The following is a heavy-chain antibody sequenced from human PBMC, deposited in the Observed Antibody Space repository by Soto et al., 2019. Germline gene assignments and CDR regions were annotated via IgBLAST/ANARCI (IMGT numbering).Heavy chain of an antibody. D-gene: IGHD1-26*01. CDR1: GFTFSSYG. Sequence: PGGSLRLSCAASGFTFSSYGMHWVRQAPGKGLEWVAVIWYDGSNKYYADSVKGRFTISRDNSKNTLYLQMNSLRAEDTAVYYCAREVELLAPFDYWGQGTLVTVSS. V-gene: IGHV3-33*01. CDR3: AREVELLAPFDY. CDR2: IWYDGSNK. J-gene: IGHJ4*02.